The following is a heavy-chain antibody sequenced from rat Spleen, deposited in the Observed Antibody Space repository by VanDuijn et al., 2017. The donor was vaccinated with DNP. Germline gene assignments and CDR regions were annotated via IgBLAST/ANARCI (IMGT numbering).Heavy chain of an antibody. CDR2: SSYDGVNT. D-gene: IGHD1-4*01. Sequence: EVQLVESGGGSVQPGGSLKLSCAGSGFTFSDYYMAWVRQAPPKGLEWVAYSSYDGVNTYNGDSVKGRFTISRDNAKSTLYLQMNSLRSEDMATYYCARHVLPLRVWDYWGQGVMVTVSS. CDR1: GFTFSDYY. V-gene: IGHV5-22*01. J-gene: IGHJ2*01. CDR3: ARHVLPLRVWDY.